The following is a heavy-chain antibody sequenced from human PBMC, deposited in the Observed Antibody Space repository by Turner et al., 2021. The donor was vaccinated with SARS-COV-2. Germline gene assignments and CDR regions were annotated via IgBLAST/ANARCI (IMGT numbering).Heavy chain of an antibody. Sequence: EVQLVESGGGLVQPRGSLRLSCAASGFTVSSNYMRWVSQAPGKGLEWVSLIYSGGSTFYADSVKGRFTISRDNSKNTLYLQMNSLRAEDTAVYYCARDLEVAGGMDVWGQGTTVTVSS. CDR2: IYSGGST. CDR3: ARDLEVAGGMDV. V-gene: IGHV3-66*01. J-gene: IGHJ6*02. CDR1: GFTVSSNY.